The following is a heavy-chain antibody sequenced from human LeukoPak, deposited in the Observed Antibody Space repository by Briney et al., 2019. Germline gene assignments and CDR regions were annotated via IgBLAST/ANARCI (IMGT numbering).Heavy chain of an antibody. Sequence: PSETLSLTCTVSGGSISSYYWSWIRQPPGKGLEWIGYIYYSGSTNYNPSLKSRVTISVDTSKNQFSLKLSSVTAADTAVYYCARHSRSSSYYNTLDYWGQGTLVTVSS. CDR2: IYYSGST. J-gene: IGHJ4*02. CDR3: ARHSRSSSYYNTLDY. V-gene: IGHV4-59*08. CDR1: GGSISSYY. D-gene: IGHD6-13*01.